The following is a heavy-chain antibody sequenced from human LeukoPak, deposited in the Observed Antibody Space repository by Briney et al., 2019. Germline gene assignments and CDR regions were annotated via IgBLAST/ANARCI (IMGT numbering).Heavy chain of an antibody. CDR2: IYYSGST. V-gene: IGHV4-31*03. CDR1: GGSISSGGYY. Sequence: SQTLSLTCIVSGGSISSGGYYWSWIRQHPGKGLEWIGYIYYSGSTYYNPSLKSRVTISVDTSKNQFSLKLSSVTAADTAVYYCERSFTIFGVVGNWFDPWGQGTLVTVSS. D-gene: IGHD3-3*01. J-gene: IGHJ5*02. CDR3: ERSFTIFGVVGNWFDP.